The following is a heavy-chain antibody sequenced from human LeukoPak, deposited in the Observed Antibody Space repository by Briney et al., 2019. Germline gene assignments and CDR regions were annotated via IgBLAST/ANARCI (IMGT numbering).Heavy chain of an antibody. CDR2: ISGSGGST. J-gene: IGHJ4*02. Sequence: GGSLRLSCAASGFTFSSYAMSWVRQAPGKGLEWVSAISGSGGSTYYADSVKGRFTTSRDNSKNTLYLQMNSLRAEDTAVYYCAKDQREVYYDSSGYYGGYWGQGTLVTVSS. V-gene: IGHV3-23*01. CDR3: AKDQREVYYDSSGYYGGY. D-gene: IGHD3-22*01. CDR1: GFTFSSYA.